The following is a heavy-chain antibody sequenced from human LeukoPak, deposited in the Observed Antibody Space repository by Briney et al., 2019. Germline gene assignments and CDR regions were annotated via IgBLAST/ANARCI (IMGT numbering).Heavy chain of an antibody. CDR1: GFTFSGHW. D-gene: IGHD7-27*01. Sequence: GGSLRLSCAASGFTFSGHWMYWLRQAPGKGLEWVSRINGDGSATNYAGSMKGRFTISRDNARNIVYLQMNSLREDYTAVYYCARDLNWGQVDYWGQGTLVTVSS. V-gene: IGHV3-74*01. J-gene: IGHJ4*02. CDR2: INGDGSAT. CDR3: ARDLNWGQVDY.